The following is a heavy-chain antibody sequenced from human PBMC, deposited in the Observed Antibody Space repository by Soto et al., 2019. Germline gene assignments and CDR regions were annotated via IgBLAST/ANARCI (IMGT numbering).Heavy chain of an antibody. CDR2: TSYDGSNK. CDR1: GFTFSSYG. D-gene: IGHD3-3*01. J-gene: IGHJ6*02. Sequence: QEQLVESGGGVVQPGRSLRLSCAASGFTFSSYGMHWVRQAPGKGLEGVALTSYDGSNKYYPDSVKGRVTISRDNCKNTLYLQMNSLRPEDTAVYYCAKDREMLGVMYSDPWYYGMDVCGQGTTDTVSS. CDR3: AKDREMLGVMYSDPWYYGMDV. V-gene: IGHV3-30*18.